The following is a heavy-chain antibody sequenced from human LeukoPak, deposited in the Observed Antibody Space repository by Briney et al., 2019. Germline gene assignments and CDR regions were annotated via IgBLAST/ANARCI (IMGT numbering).Heavy chain of an antibody. CDR1: GYTFTSYG. CDR3: ARDNLLLWFGEFPGFDY. D-gene: IGHD3-10*01. Sequence: ASVKVSCKASGYTFTSYGISWVRQAPGQGLEWMGRISAYNGNTNYAQKLQGRVTMTTDTSTSTAYMELRSLRSDDTAVYYCARDNLLLWFGEFPGFDYWGQGTLVTVSS. V-gene: IGHV1-18*01. J-gene: IGHJ4*02. CDR2: ISAYNGNT.